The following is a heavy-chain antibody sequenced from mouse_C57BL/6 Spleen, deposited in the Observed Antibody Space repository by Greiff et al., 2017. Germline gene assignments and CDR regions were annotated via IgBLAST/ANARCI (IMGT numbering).Heavy chain of an antibody. D-gene: IGHD2-13*01. Sequence: VQLKQSGPELVKPGDSVKISCKASGYSFTGYFMNWVMQSHGKSLEWIGRINPYNGDTFYNQKFKGKATLTVDKSSSTAHMELRSLTSEDSAVYYCARFYYSEAMDYWGQGTSVTVSS. V-gene: IGHV1-20*01. J-gene: IGHJ4*01. CDR1: GYSFTGYF. CDR2: INPYNGDT. CDR3: ARFYYSEAMDY.